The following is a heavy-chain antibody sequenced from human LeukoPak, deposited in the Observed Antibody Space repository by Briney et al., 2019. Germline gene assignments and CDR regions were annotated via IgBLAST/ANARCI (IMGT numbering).Heavy chain of an antibody. J-gene: IGHJ4*02. CDR1: GFTFSTYW. Sequence: QPGGSLRLSCAASGFTFSTYWMSWVRQAPGKWLEWVSVISGSGGTTYHTDSVKGRFTISRDNSKNTLFLQMNTLRAEDTAIYYCAKDLEQWLTGDFDSWGQGALVTVSS. V-gene: IGHV3-23*01. D-gene: IGHD6-19*01. CDR2: ISGSGGTT. CDR3: AKDLEQWLTGDFDS.